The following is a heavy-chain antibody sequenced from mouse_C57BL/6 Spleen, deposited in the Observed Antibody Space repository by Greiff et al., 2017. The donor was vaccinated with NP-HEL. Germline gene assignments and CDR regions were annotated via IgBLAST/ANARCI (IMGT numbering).Heavy chain of an antibody. Sequence: SGPELVKPGASVKIPCKASGYTFTDYNMDWVKQSQGKSLEWIGDINPNNGGTIYNQKFKGKATLTVDKSSSTAYMELRSLTSEDTAVYYCARKGIYYDYDEGSDYAMDYWGQGTSVTVSS. CDR2: INPNNGGT. V-gene: IGHV1-18*01. CDR1: GYTFTDYN. J-gene: IGHJ4*01. CDR3: ARKGIYYDYDEGSDYAMDY. D-gene: IGHD2-4*01.